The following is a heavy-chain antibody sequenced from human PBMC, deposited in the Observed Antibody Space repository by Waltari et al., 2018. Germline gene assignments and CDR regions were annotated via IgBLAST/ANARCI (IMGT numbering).Heavy chain of an antibody. Sequence: EVQLLESGGGLVQPGGSLRLSCAASGFTFSSYAMSWVRQAPGKGLEWVSVIYSGGSTYYADSVKDRFTISRDNSKNTLYLQMNSLRAEDTAVYYCAKDRATVAAAGTLFWGQGTLVTVSS. CDR1: GFTFSSYA. D-gene: IGHD6-13*01. J-gene: IGHJ4*02. CDR3: AKDRATVAAAGTLF. CDR2: IYSGGST. V-gene: IGHV3-23*03.